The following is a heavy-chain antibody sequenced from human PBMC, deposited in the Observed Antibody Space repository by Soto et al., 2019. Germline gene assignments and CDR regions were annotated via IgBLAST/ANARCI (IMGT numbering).Heavy chain of an antibody. CDR1: GGTFSSYA. Sequence: SVKVSCKASGGTFSSYAISWVRQAPGQGLEWMGGIIPIFGTANYAQKFQGRVTITADESTSTAYMELSSLRSEDTAVYYCARTGIAAAGTGWFDPWGQGTLVTVSS. J-gene: IGHJ5*02. CDR3: ARTGIAAAGTGWFDP. CDR2: IIPIFGTA. D-gene: IGHD6-13*01. V-gene: IGHV1-69*13.